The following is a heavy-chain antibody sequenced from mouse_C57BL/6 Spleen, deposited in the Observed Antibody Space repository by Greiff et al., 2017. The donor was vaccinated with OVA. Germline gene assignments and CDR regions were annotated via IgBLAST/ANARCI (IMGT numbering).Heavy chain of an antibody. CDR2: IDPSDSYT. J-gene: IGHJ1*03. Sequence: QVQLQQPGAELVRPGTSVKLSCKASGYTFTSYWMHWVKQRPGQGLEWIGVIDPSDSYTNYNQKFKGKATLTVDTSSSTAYMQLSSLTSEDSAVYYCGGGGYGSSYWYFDVWGTGTTVTVSS. D-gene: IGHD1-1*01. CDR3: GGGGYGSSYWYFDV. CDR1: GYTFTSYW. V-gene: IGHV1-59*01.